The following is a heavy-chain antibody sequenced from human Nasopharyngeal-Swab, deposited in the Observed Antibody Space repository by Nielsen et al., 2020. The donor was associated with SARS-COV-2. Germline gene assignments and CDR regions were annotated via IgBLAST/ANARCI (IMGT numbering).Heavy chain of an antibody. D-gene: IGHD3-22*01. Sequence: GESLKISCAASGFTFSSYSMNWVRQAPGKGLEWVSYISSSSSTIYYADSVKGRFTISRDNAKNSLYLQMNSLRDEDTAVYYCARAHYDSSGHYYFDYWGQGTLVTVSS. V-gene: IGHV3-48*02. CDR2: ISSSSSTI. J-gene: IGHJ4*02. CDR3: ARAHYDSSGHYYFDY. CDR1: GFTFSSYS.